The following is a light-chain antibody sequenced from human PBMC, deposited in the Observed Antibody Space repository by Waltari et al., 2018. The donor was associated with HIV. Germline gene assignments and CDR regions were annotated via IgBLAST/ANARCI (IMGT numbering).Light chain of an antibody. Sequence: QSVLNQPPSASGTPGQRVTIACSGSTSNIGSHTVTWYQQLPGTAPKLLIHGNDQPPSGVPARFSGSKSGTSASLAISGLRSEDEADYYCATWDDSLNGHWVFGGGTKLTVL. CDR2: GND. CDR1: TSNIGSHT. CDR3: ATWDDSLNGHWV. V-gene: IGLV1-44*01. J-gene: IGLJ3*02.